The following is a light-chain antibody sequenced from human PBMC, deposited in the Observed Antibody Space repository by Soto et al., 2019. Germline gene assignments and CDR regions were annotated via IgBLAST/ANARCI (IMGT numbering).Light chain of an antibody. V-gene: IGKV3-20*01. CDR3: HLYGSSPRT. J-gene: IGKJ4*01. Sequence: EIVLTQSPGTLSLSPGERTTLSCRASQSVSSSYLAWYQQQPGQAPRLLIYGASSRATGIPDRFSGSGSGTFFSFTINRQVPEDYAVDYSHLYGSSPRTFGGGDKEDI. CDR1: QSVSSSY. CDR2: GAS.